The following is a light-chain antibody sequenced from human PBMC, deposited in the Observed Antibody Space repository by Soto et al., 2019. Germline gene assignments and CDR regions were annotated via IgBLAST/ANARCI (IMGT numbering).Light chain of an antibody. CDR2: AAS. Sequence: DIQMTPSPSSLSASVGDRVTITCRASESINRYLNWYQHKPGKAPKVLIYAASSLQSGVPSRFSGSGSGTDFTLTISSLQPEDFATYYCQQSFSTLFTFGGGTKVEIK. CDR1: ESINRY. CDR3: QQSFSTLFT. J-gene: IGKJ4*01. V-gene: IGKV1-39*01.